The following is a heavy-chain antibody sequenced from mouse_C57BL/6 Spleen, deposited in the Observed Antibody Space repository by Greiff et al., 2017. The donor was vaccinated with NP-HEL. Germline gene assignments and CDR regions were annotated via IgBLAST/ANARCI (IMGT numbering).Heavy chain of an antibody. CDR3: ARRGYSNWYFDY. V-gene: IGHV1-64*01. D-gene: IGHD2-5*01. CDR2: IHPNSGST. Sequence: QVQLQQPGAELVKPGASVKLSCKASGYPFTSYWMHWVKQRPGQGLEWIGMIHPNSGSTNYNEKFKSKATLTVDKSSSTAYMQLSSLTSEDSAVYYCARRGYSNWYFDYWGQGTTLTVSS. CDR1: GYPFTSYW. J-gene: IGHJ2*01.